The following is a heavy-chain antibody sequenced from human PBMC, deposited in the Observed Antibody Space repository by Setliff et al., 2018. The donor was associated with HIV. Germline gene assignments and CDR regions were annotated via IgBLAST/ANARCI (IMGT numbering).Heavy chain of an antibody. V-gene: IGHV4-4*07. D-gene: IGHD3-9*01. CDR2: IYFSGRT. Sequence: PSETLSLTCTVSGGSISNYYWSWIRQPAEKGLEWIGRIYFSGRTNYNPSLKSRVTMSLDTSKNQFSLKLSSVTAADTAVYFCARQTWEYYDTLTGYYRSPKNFDSWGQGTLVTVSS. CDR3: ARQTWEYYDTLTGYYRSPKNFDS. J-gene: IGHJ4*02. CDR1: GGSISNYY.